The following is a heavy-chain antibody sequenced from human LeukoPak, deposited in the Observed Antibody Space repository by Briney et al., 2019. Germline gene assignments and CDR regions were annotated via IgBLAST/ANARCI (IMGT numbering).Heavy chain of an antibody. CDR3: ARDQRNTGVMDV. J-gene: IGHJ6*02. D-gene: IGHD3-10*01. V-gene: IGHV1-8*01. CDR2: MNPNSGNT. Sequence: ASVKVSCKASGYIFTSYDINWVRQATGQGLEWMGWMNPNSGNTGYAQKFQGRVTMTRNTSISTAYMELSSLRSEDTAVYYCARDQRNTGVMDVWGQGTTVTVSS. CDR1: GYIFTSYD.